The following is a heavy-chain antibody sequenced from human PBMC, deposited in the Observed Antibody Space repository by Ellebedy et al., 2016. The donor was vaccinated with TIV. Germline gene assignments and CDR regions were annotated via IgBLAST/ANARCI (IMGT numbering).Heavy chain of an antibody. CDR3: AANPYFYGSGSYSS. CDR1: GFTFSSFW. D-gene: IGHD3-10*01. J-gene: IGHJ4*02. CDR2: INGDGSST. Sequence: PGGSLRLSCAASGFTFSSFWMHRVRQTPGKGLVWVSRINGDGSSTNYADFVKGRFTISRDNAKNTLYLQMNSLRAEDSAVYYCAANPYFYGSGSYSSWGQGTLVTVSS. V-gene: IGHV3-74*01.